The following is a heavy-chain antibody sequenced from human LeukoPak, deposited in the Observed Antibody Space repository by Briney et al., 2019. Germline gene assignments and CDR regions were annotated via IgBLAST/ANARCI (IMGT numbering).Heavy chain of an antibody. D-gene: IGHD5-18*01. Sequence: PGGSLRLSCAACGFTFSSYGMHWVRQAPGNGLEWVAVISYDGSNKYYADSVKGRFTISRNNSKNTLYLQMNSLRAEDTAVYYCAKDQAMVQYYFDYWGQGTLVTVSS. CDR1: GFTFSSYG. CDR3: AKDQAMVQYYFDY. CDR2: ISYDGSNK. V-gene: IGHV3-30*18. J-gene: IGHJ4*02.